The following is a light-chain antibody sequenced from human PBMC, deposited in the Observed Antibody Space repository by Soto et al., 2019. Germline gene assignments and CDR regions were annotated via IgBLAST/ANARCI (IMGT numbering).Light chain of an antibody. J-gene: IGKJ4*01. CDR2: GAS. CDR3: QQYGSSPLT. Sequence: IVLPQSPGTLSLSPGERATLSCRASQSVSSSYLAWYPQKPGQAPRLLIYGASSRATGIPDRFSGSGSGTDFTLTISRLEPEDFAVYYCQQYGSSPLTFGGGTKVDIK. V-gene: IGKV3-20*01. CDR1: QSVSSSY.